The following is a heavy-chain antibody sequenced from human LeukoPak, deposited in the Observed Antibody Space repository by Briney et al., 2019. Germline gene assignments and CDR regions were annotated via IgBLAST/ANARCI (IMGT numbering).Heavy chain of an antibody. V-gene: IGHV4-34*01. CDR1: GGSFSGYY. D-gene: IGHD6-19*01. Sequence: SETLSLTCAVYGGSFSGYYWSWIRQPPGKGLEWIGEINHGGSTNYNPSLKSRVTVSVDTSKNQFSLRLTSVTAADTAVYYCARSGSSGPPPLWGQGTMVTVSS. CDR3: ARSGSSGPPPL. CDR2: INHGGST. J-gene: IGHJ3*01.